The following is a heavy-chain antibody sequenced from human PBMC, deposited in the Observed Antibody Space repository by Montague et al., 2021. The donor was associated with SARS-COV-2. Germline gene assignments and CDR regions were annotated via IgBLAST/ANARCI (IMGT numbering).Heavy chain of an antibody. D-gene: IGHD6-19*01. J-gene: IGHJ6*02. CDR3: AKDYSSGSYSYFYGMDV. V-gene: IGHV3-7*01. Sequence: FRRLSCAASGFSFYTYWMNWVRQAPGKGLEWVANINQDGSEKYYVDSVKGRFTISRDNAQNSLYLQLNSLRAEDTAVYYCAKDYSSGSYSYFYGMDVWGQGTTVAVSS. CDR1: GFSFYTYW. CDR2: INQDGSEK.